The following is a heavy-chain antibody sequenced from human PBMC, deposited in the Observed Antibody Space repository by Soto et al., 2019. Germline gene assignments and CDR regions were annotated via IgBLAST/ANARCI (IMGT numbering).Heavy chain of an antibody. J-gene: IGHJ4*02. Sequence: GGSLRLSCAASGFTFSSYAMSWVRQAPGKGLEWVSAISGSGGSTYYADSVKGRFTISRDNSKNTLYLQMNSLRAEDTAVYYCAKDAGDYYDSSGYPILGERYYFDYWGQGTLVTVSS. CDR1: GFTFSSYA. CDR3: AKDAGDYYDSSGYPILGERYYFDY. D-gene: IGHD3-22*01. CDR2: ISGSGGST. V-gene: IGHV3-23*01.